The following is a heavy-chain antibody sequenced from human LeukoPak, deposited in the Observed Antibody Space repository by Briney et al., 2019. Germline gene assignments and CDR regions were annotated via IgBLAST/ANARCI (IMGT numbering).Heavy chain of an antibody. D-gene: IGHD3-22*01. Sequence: PGGSLRLSCAASGFTFSSYWMSWVRQAPGKGLEWVANIKQDGSEKYYVDSVKGRFTISRDNAKNSLYLQMNSLRAEDTAVYYCARYYYDSSGLAAWYYYYYMDVWGKGTTVTITS. V-gene: IGHV3-7*01. J-gene: IGHJ6*03. CDR3: ARYYYDSSGLAAWYYYYYMDV. CDR2: IKQDGSEK. CDR1: GFTFSSYW.